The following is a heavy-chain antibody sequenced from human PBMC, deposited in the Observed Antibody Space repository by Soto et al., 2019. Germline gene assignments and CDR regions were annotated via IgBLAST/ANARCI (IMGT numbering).Heavy chain of an antibody. Sequence: EVQLVESGGGLVQPGGSLRLSCVVFGVTLSSYEMNWVRQAPGKGLEWVSYINKNGGTVSYADSVKGRFTISRDNAENSLHLQMNSLRAEDTAVYYCATGVWYYFDYWGQGALVTVSS. CDR3: ATGVWYYFDY. CDR1: GVTLSSYE. V-gene: IGHV3-48*03. CDR2: INKNGGTV. J-gene: IGHJ4*02. D-gene: IGHD2-21*01.